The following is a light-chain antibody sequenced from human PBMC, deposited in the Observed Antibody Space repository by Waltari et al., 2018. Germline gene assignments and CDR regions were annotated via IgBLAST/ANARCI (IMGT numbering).Light chain of an antibody. J-gene: IGKJ1*01. CDR3: QHYVRLPVT. V-gene: IGKV3-20*01. CDR1: QSVSMA. Sequence: EIVLTQSPGTLSLSHGDRATLSCRASQSVSMALAWYQQKPGQAPRLLIYAASSRATGIPDRFSGSGSGTDFSLTISRLEPEDFAVYYCQHYVRLPVTFGQGTKVEIK. CDR2: AAS.